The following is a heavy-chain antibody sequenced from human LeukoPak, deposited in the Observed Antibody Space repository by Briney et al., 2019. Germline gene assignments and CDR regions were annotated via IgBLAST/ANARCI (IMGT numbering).Heavy chain of an antibody. CDR2: TSYDGTTE. D-gene: IGHD3-22*01. Sequence: PGRSLRLSCAASGFTFSSYTMHWVRQAPGKGLEWEAVTSYDGTTEYYAGSVKGRFTISRDNSKNTLILQMNSLRTDDTAVYYCARGQYYFDSGGYYPYWGQGTLVTVSS. J-gene: IGHJ1*01. CDR3: ARGQYYFDSGGYYPY. V-gene: IGHV3-30*04. CDR1: GFTFSSYT.